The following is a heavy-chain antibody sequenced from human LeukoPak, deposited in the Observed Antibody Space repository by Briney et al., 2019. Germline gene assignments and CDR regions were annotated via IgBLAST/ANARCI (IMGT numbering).Heavy chain of an antibody. V-gene: IGHV1-46*02. CDR1: GYTFNSYY. CDR2: INPSGGST. D-gene: IGHD5-24*01. J-gene: IGHJ4*02. Sequence: ASVKVSCKASGYTFNSYYVQWVRQAPGQGPEWMGQINPSGGSTSYAQKFQGRVTMTRDTSTSTVYMELSSLRSEDTAVYYCARRSRDGYNRFDYWGQGTLVTVSS. CDR3: ARRSRDGYNRFDY.